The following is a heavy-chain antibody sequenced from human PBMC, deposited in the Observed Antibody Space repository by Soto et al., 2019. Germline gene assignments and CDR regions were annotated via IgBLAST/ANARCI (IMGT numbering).Heavy chain of an antibody. CDR3: ARQIYDSDTGPNFQYYFDS. CDR1: GYSFAGYW. J-gene: IGHJ4*02. D-gene: IGHD3-22*01. CDR2: IDPSDSQT. V-gene: IGHV5-10-1*01. Sequence: GESLKISCKGSGYSFAGYWITWVRQKPGKGLEWMGRIDPSDSQTYYSPSFRGHVTISVTKSITTVFLQWSSLRASDTAMYYCARQIYDSDTGPNFQYYFDSWGQGTPVTVPQ.